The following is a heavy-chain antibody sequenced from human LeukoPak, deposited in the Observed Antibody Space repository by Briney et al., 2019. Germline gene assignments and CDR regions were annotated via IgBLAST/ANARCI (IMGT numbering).Heavy chain of an antibody. CDR1: GFTFSSYG. Sequence: PGGSLRLSCAASGFTFSSYGMHWVRQAPGKGLEWVAFIRYDGSNKYYADSVKGRFTISRDNSKNTLYLQMNSLRAEDTVVYYCAKDRNRNYDILTGYWNYYYYYMDVWGKGTTVTVSS. CDR2: IRYDGSNK. J-gene: IGHJ6*03. CDR3: AKDRNRNYDILTGYWNYYYYYMDV. V-gene: IGHV3-30*02. D-gene: IGHD3-9*01.